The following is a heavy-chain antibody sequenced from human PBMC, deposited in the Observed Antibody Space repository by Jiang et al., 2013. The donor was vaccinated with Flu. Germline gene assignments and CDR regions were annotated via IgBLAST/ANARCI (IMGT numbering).Heavy chain of an antibody. CDR2: INHSGST. CDR1: GGSFSGYY. D-gene: IGHD3-10*01. Sequence: LLKPSETLSLTCAVYGGSFSGYYWSWIRQPPGKGLEWIGEINHSGSTNYNPSLKSRVTISVDTSKNQFSLKLSSVTAADTAVYYCAREFITMVRGVIITGYYYGMDVWGKGTTVTVSS. V-gene: IGHV4-34*01. CDR3: AREFITMVRGVIITGYYYGMDV. J-gene: IGHJ6*04.